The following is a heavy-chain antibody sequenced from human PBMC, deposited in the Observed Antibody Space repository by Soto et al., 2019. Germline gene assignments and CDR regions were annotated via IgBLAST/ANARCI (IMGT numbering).Heavy chain of an antibody. D-gene: IGHD3-9*01. CDR2: IKQEGSEK. Sequence: EVQLVESGGGLVQPGVSLRVSCAASGFTFSSYWMSWVRQAPGKGLEWVANIKQEGSEKYYVDSVKGRFTISRDKAKHSLYLHMNSLRAEDTAVYYCARVLTGAFDYWGQGTLVTVSS. CDR1: GFTFSSYW. J-gene: IGHJ4*02. CDR3: ARVLTGAFDY. V-gene: IGHV3-7*01.